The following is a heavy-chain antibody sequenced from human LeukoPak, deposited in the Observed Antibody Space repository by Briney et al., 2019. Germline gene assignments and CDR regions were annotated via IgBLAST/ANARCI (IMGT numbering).Heavy chain of an antibody. CDR2: IGDSGT. V-gene: IGHV3-23*01. J-gene: IGHJ6*04. Sequence: PGESLRLSCAASGFTFSSYAMNWVRQAPGKGLEWVSAIGDSGTYYADSVKGRFTVSRDNSKNTLYLQMNSLGAEDTAVYYCAKGYAMDVWGKGTTVTVSS. CDR3: AKGYAMDV. CDR1: GFTFSSYA.